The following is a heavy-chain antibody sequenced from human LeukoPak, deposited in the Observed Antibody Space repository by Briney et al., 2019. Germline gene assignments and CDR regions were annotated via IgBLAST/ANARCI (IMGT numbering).Heavy chain of an antibody. D-gene: IGHD6-6*01. CDR2: ISSSSSYI. V-gene: IGHV3-21*01. CDR3: ARLGFTSPPDY. CDR1: GFTFSSYS. Sequence: GGSLRLSCAASGFTFSSYSMNWVRQARGKGLEWVSSISSSSSYIYYADSVKGRFTISRDNAKNSLYLQMNSLRAEDTAVYYCARLGFTSPPDYWGQGTLVTVSS. J-gene: IGHJ4*02.